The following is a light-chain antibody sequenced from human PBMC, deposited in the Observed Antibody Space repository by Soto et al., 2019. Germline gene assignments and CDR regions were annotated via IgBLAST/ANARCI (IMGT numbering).Light chain of an antibody. J-gene: IGLJ1*01. CDR3: CSYAGNYYV. CDR1: SSDVGGYNY. Sequence: QSALTQPRSVSGSPGQSVTISCTGTSSDVGGYNYVSWYQQHPGKALKLMIYDVSKRPSGVPDRFSGSKSGNTASLTISGLQAEDEADYYCCSYAGNYYVFGTGTKLTVL. V-gene: IGLV2-11*01. CDR2: DVS.